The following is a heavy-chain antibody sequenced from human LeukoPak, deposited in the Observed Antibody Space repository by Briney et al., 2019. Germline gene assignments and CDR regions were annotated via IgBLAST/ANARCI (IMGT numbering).Heavy chain of an antibody. CDR2: INPNSGGT. D-gene: IGHD3-16*02. V-gene: IGHV1-2*02. J-gene: IGHJ5*02. CDR1: GYTFTDNY. Sequence: ASVKVSCKASGYTFTDNYMHWVRQAPGQGLEWMGWINPNSGGTKYALQFQGRVTKTRDTSISTAYLELSRLRSDDTAVYYCARDRGSYRFDPWGQGTLVTVSS. CDR3: ARDRGSYRFDP.